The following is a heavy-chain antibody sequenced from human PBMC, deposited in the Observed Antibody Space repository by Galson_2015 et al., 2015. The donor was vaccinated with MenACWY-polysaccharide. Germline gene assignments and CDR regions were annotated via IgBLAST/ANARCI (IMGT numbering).Heavy chain of an antibody. V-gene: IGHV4-34*01. J-gene: IGHJ6*03. CDR1: GGSFSGYY. CDR2: INHSGDT. D-gene: IGHD6-13*01. CDR3: ARVAFSSLVRGKYYYMDV. Sequence: EPLSLTCTVYGGSFSGYYWSWIRQPPGKGLEWIGEINHSGDTNYNPSLKSRVTMSVDTSKNQFSLKLSSVTAADTAVFYCARVAFSSLVRGKYYYMDVWGNGTTVTVSS.